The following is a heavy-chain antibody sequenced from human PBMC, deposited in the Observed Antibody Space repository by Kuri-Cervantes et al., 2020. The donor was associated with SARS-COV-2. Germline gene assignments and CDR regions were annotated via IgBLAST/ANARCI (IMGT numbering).Heavy chain of an antibody. D-gene: IGHD2-2*02. Sequence: ESLKISCSVSGGSISSSNYYWGWIRQPPGKGLEWIGSIYYSESTYYNPSLKSRVTISVDTSKNQFSLKLSSVTAADTAVYYCARQDRYCSSTSCYTFDYWGQGTLVTVSS. CDR3: ARQDRYCSSTSCYTFDY. V-gene: IGHV4-39*01. J-gene: IGHJ4*02. CDR2: IYYSEST. CDR1: GGSISSSNYY.